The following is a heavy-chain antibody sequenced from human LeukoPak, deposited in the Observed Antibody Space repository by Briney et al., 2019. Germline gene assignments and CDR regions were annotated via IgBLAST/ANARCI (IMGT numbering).Heavy chain of an antibody. V-gene: IGHV4-34*01. CDR3: ARVHMSVIRLGRGVVDY. J-gene: IGHJ4*02. CDR1: GGSFSGYY. D-gene: IGHD3-16*01. CDR2: INHSGST. Sequence: SETLSLTCAVYGGSFSGYYWSWIRQPPGKGLEWIGEINHSGSTNYNPSLKSRVTISVDTSKNQFSLKLSCVTAADTAVYYCARVHMSVIRLGRGVVDYWGQGTLVTVSS.